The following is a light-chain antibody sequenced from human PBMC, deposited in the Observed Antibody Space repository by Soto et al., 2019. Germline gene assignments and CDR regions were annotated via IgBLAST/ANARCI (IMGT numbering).Light chain of an antibody. V-gene: IGKV1-5*01. CDR1: QSISSW. CDR2: DAS. Sequence: DIQMTQSPSTLSASVGDRVTSTCRASQSISSWLAWYQQKPGKAPKLLIYDASSLESGVPSRFSGSGSGTEFTLTISSLQPDDLATYYCQQYNSYWTFGQGTKVEIK. CDR3: QQYNSYWT. J-gene: IGKJ1*01.